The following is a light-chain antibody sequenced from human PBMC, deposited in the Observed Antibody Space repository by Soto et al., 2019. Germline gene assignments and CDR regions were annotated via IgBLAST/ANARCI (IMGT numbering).Light chain of an antibody. CDR2: GAS. CDR3: LQHNSYPLT. V-gene: IGKV1-17*01. Sequence: DIQMTQSPSSLSASVGDRVTITCRASEDIRNHLGWYQQIPGKAPKRLIYGASTLQSGVPSRFSGSGSGTEFTLTISSLQPEDSASYYCLQHNSYPLTFGGGTKVQIK. CDR1: EDIRNH. J-gene: IGKJ4*01.